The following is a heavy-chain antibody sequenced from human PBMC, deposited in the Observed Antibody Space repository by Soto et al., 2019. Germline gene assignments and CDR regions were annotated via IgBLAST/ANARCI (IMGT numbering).Heavy chain of an antibody. D-gene: IGHD4-17*01. V-gene: IGHV3-30*04. CDR1: GFTFSSYT. CDR3: APNVAVVTTADNLFAS. J-gene: IGHJ4*02. Sequence: QVHLVESGGGVVQSGRSLRLSCAASGFTFSSYTMNWVRLLPGRGLEWVAVISYDGRHDYYSDSVEGRFTISRDNVKNILYLQMTSLRPEDTAVYYCAPNVAVVTTADNLFASWGQGALVTVSS. CDR2: ISYDGRHD.